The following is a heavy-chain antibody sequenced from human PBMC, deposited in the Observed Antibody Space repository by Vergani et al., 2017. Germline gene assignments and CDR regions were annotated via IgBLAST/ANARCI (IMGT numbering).Heavy chain of an antibody. D-gene: IGHD6-6*01. CDR2: ISGSGGST. V-gene: IGHV3-23*04. Sequence: EVQLVESGGGLVQPGGSLRLSCAASGFTFSDYYMSWVRQAPGKGLEWVSAISGSGGSTYYADSVKGRFTISRDNSKNTLYLQMNSLRAEDTAVYYCAKDRVPAPFFDYWGQGTLVTVSS. CDR1: GFTFSDYY. J-gene: IGHJ4*02. CDR3: AKDRVPAPFFDY.